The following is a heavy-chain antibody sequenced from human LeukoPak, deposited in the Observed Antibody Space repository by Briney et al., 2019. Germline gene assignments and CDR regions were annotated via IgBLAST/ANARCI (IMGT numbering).Heavy chain of an antibody. Sequence: SETLSLTCTVSGGSISSYYWSWLRQPPGKGLEWIGYIYYSGSTNYNPSLKSRVTISVDTSKNQFSLKLGSVTAADTAVYYCARRGYGSGSFNRYYFDYWGQGTLVTVSS. D-gene: IGHD3-10*01. J-gene: IGHJ4*02. CDR1: GGSISSYY. CDR2: IYYSGST. V-gene: IGHV4-59*08. CDR3: ARRGYGSGSFNRYYFDY.